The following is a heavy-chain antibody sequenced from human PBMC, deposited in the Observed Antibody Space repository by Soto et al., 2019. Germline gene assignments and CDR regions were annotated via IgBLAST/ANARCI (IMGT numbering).Heavy chain of an antibody. CDR2: IYYSGST. Sequence: SETLSLTCTVTGDSISSRSYYWGWIRQPPGKGLEWIGSIYYSGSTYNNPSLRSRVSMSIDTSKDQFSLKLKSVTAADTALYFCARQRTSVVTQAYFDVWCPGYLVT. CDR1: GDSISSRSYY. V-gene: IGHV4-39*01. CDR3: ARQRTSVVTQAYFDV. J-gene: IGHJ4*02. D-gene: IGHD2-21*02.